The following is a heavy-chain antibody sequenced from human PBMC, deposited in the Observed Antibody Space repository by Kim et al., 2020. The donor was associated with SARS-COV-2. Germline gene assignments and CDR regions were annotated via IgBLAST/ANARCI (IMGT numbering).Heavy chain of an antibody. D-gene: IGHD1-26*01. CDR2: IYYSGST. V-gene: IGHV4-39*01. CDR1: GGSISSSSYY. J-gene: IGHJ4*02. CDR3: ARIRIVGAKRGGGYYFDY. Sequence: SETLSLTCTVSGGSISSSSYYWGWIRQPPGKGLEWIGSIYYSGSTYYNPSLKSRVTISVDTSKNQFSLKLSSVTAADTAVYYCARIRIVGAKRGGGYYFDYWGQRTLVTVSS.